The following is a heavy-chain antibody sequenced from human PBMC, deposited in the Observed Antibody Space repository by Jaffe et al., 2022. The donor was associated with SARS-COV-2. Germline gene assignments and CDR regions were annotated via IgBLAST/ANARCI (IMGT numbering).Heavy chain of an antibody. CDR2: MHSSGTT. J-gene: IGHJ3*02. Sequence: QMQESGPGLVKPSETLSLICSVSGGSITRHAYYWGWIRQSPGKGLECIGSMHSSGTTFYTPSLRSRVTMSINTSKNHFSLTLTSVTAADTAMYYCARTDTSLTGDYAFNIWGQGTMVTVSS. V-gene: IGHV4-39*02. D-gene: IGHD3-9*01. CDR1: GGSITRHAYY. CDR3: ARTDTSLTGDYAFNI.